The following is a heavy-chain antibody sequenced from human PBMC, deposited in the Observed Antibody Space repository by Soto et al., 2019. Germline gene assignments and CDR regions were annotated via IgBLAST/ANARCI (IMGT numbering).Heavy chain of an antibody. D-gene: IGHD2-15*01. CDR2: ISPKSTYR. CDR3: GRGGGGGFFEY. V-gene: IGHV3-11*06. Sequence: GGSLRLSCSTSGFPFSDYYMSWVRQAPGKWLEWLSHISPKSTYRNYADSVKGRFTISRENTKSSLHLQINSLGVDDTAVYFCGRGGGGGFFEYWGQGALVTVSS. J-gene: IGHJ4*02. CDR1: GFPFSDYY.